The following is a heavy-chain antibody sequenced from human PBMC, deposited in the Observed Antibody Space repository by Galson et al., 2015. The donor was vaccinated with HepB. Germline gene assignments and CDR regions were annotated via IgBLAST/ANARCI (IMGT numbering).Heavy chain of an antibody. D-gene: IGHD3-16*01. V-gene: IGHV3-30-3*01. Sequence: LILSYAASGLSFSFTNYAIHWVRQAPGQGLEWVALISYTGSDKFYVVFVKGRFTVSSDNSKKILVLQMNNLRAEDTALYYCARDGGGLEPWKIYFDYWGQGALVTVSS. J-gene: IGHJ4*02. CDR2: ISYTGSDK. CDR3: ARDGGGLEPWKIYFDY. CDR1: GLSFSFTNYA.